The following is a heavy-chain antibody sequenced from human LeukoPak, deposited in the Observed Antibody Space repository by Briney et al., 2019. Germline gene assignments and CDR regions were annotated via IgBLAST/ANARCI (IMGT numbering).Heavy chain of an antibody. CDR2: ISYDGSNK. D-gene: IGHD1-26*01. J-gene: IGHJ6*02. V-gene: IGHV3-30*04. CDR1: GFTFSSYA. CDR3: ARVPREPYYYYGMDV. Sequence: PGGSLRLSCAASGFTFSSYAMHWVRQAPGKGLEWVAVISYDGSNKYCADSVKGRFTISRDNSKNTLYLQMNSLRAEDTAVYYCARVPREPYYYYGMDVWGQGTTVTVSS.